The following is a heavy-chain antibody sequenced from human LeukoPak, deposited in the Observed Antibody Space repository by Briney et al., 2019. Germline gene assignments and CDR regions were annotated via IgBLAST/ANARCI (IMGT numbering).Heavy chain of an antibody. CDR3: ARSAHDDPYGSGSYPLVPIPGAFDI. Sequence: SETLSLTCTVSGGSISSGGYYWSWFRQPAGKGLEWIGRIYATGSTGYNPSLKSRVTISVDRSKNQFSLKLSSVTAADTAVYYCARSAHDDPYGSGSYPLVPIPGAFDIWGQGTMVTVSS. D-gene: IGHD3-10*01. CDR2: IYATGST. J-gene: IGHJ3*02. CDR1: GGSISSGGYY. V-gene: IGHV4-61*02.